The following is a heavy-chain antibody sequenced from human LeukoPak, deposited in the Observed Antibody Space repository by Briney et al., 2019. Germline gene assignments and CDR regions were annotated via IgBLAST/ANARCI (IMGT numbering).Heavy chain of an antibody. CDR3: SSGDHFDY. CDR2: INQDGREK. J-gene: IGHJ4*02. V-gene: IGHV3-7*01. Sequence: PGGSLRLSCAASGFTFSGSWMTWVRQAPGKGLQWVANINQDGREKHYVASVKGRFTISRDNAKNSLFLQMNSLRIEDAALYYCSSGDHFDYWGQGTLVTVSP. CDR1: GFTFSGSW. D-gene: IGHD4-17*01.